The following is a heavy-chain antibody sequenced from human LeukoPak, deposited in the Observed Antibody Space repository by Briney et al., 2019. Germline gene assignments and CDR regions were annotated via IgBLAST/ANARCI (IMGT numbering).Heavy chain of an antibody. CDR2: IFPRDSDT. CDR3: ARARDFWSGNYFDY. V-gene: IGHV5-51*01. Sequence: GESLKISCKGSGYIFDNYWIGWVRQMPGKGLEWVAIIFPRDSDTRYSPSFQGQVTISADKSISTAYLQWSSLKASDTAMYYCARARDFWSGNYFDYWGQGTLVTVSS. J-gene: IGHJ4*02. CDR1: GYIFDNYW. D-gene: IGHD3-3*01.